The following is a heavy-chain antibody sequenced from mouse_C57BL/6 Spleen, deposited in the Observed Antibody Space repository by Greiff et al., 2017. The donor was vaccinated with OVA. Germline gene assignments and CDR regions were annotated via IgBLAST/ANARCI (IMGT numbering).Heavy chain of an antibody. Sequence: VQLVESGAELVRPGASVTLSCKASGYTFTDYEMHWVKQTPVHGLEWIGAIDPETGGTAYNQKFKGKAILTADKSSSTAYMELRSLTSEDSAVYYCTRVYYGYDWFAYWGQGTLVTVSA. CDR3: TRVYYGYDWFAY. J-gene: IGHJ3*01. D-gene: IGHD2-2*01. V-gene: IGHV1-15*01. CDR2: IDPETGGT. CDR1: GYTFTDYE.